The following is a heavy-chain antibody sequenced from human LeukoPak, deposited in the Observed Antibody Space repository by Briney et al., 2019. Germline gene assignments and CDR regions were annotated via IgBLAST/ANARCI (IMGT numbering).Heavy chain of an antibody. CDR1: DFTFSSYT. CDR3: ARVPDYFDY. CDR2: ISGSSTYI. Sequence: GGSLRLSCAASDFTFSSYTMNWVRQAPGKGLEWVSSISGSSTYIYYADSVKGRFTISRDNAKNSLYLQMNSLRAEDTAVYYCARVPDYFDYWGQGTLVTVSS. J-gene: IGHJ4*02. V-gene: IGHV3-21*01.